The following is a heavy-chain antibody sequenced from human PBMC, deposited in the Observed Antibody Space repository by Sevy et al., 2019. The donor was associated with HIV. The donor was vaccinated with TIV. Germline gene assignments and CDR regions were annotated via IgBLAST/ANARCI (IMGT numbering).Heavy chain of an antibody. V-gene: IGHV3-64*01. Sequence: GGSLRLSCAASGFTLSDYAMHWVRQAPGKGLEYVSGISSHGGYIFYANSVKGRFTISRDTSKNTLYLQMGSRRGEDMAVYYCAREDRAEAGTGGFDYWGLGTLVTVSS. D-gene: IGHD6-19*01. CDR3: AREDRAEAGTGGFDY. J-gene: IGHJ4*02. CDR2: ISSHGGYI. CDR1: GFTLSDYA.